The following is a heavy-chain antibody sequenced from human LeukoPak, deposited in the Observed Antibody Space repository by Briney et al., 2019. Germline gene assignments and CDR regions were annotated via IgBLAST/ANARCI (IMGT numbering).Heavy chain of an antibody. CDR1: GYSISSGYY. Sequence: SETLSLTCAVSGYSISSGYYWGWIRQPPGKGLEWIGSIYHSGSTYYNPSLKSRLTISVDTSRNQFSLKLSSVTAADTAVYYCARDRRLTAAGNFYWFDPWGQGTLVTVSS. CDR3: ARDRRLTAAGNFYWFDP. J-gene: IGHJ5*02. D-gene: IGHD6-13*01. CDR2: IYHSGST. V-gene: IGHV4-38-2*02.